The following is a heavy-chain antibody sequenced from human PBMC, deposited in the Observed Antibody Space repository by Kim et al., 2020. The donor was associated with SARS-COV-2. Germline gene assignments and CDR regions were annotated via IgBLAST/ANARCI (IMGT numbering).Heavy chain of an antibody. Sequence: SQTLSLTCVISGDSVSSDSAAWNWIRQYTSRGLEWLGMTYERAKGYYDYADSVKSRITINPDTSKNQFSLQLKSVTPEDTAMYYCARDHQYSIDYWGQGTLVTVSS. D-gene: IGHD5-12*01. CDR2: TYERAKGYY. V-gene: IGHV6-1*01. CDR1: GDSVSSDSAA. J-gene: IGHJ4*02. CDR3: ARDHQYSIDY.